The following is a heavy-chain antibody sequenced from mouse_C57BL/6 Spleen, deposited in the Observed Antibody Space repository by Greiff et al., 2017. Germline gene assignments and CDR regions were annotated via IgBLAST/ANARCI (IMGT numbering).Heavy chain of an antibody. CDR2: IDPEDGET. J-gene: IGHJ4*01. V-gene: IGHV14-2*01. Sequence: EVQLQQSGAELVKPGASVKLSCTASGFNIKDYYMHWVKQRTEQGLEWIGRIDPEDGETKYAQKFQGKATIPADTSYNTAYLQLSSLTSEDTAVYYCARRLRGAMDYWGQGTSVTVSS. D-gene: IGHD2-2*01. CDR1: GFNIKDYY. CDR3: ARRLRGAMDY.